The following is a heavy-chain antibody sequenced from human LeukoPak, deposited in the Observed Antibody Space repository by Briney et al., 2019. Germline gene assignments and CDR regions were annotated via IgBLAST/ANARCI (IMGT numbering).Heavy chain of an antibody. Sequence: HPGGSLRLSXVASGFTFSSYWMSWVRQAPGKGLEWVANIKQDGSEKYYVDSVKGRFTISRDNAKNYLYLQMNSLSAEDVALYYCAKWDSSGAFDYWGQGTLVTVSS. D-gene: IGHD1-26*01. CDR3: AKWDSSGAFDY. J-gene: IGHJ4*02. CDR1: GFTFSSYW. CDR2: IKQDGSEK. V-gene: IGHV3-7*03.